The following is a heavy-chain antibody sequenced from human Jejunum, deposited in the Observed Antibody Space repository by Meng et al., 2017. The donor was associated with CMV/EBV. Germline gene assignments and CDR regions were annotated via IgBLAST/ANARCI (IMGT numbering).Heavy chain of an antibody. CDR1: SRKW. D-gene: IGHD2-15*01. CDR3: EKDSYSKGDS. CDR2: IKQDRSGI. Sequence: SRKWRRWDSQAPGKGGEGVEKIKQDRSGIYYGDSVKGRVTISRDNAKNSGDLQMTSLRAEDTAVDYWEKDSYSKGDSWGQGTGVTVSS. V-gene: IGHV3-7*01. J-gene: IGHJ3*02.